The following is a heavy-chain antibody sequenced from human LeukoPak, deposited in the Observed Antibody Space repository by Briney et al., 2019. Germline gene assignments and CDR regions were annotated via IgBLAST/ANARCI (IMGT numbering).Heavy chain of an antibody. V-gene: IGHV4-34*01. CDR2: INHSGST. J-gene: IGHJ5*02. Sequence: SETLSLTCAVCGGSFSGYYWSWIRQPPGKGLEWIGEINHSGSTSYNPSLKSRVTISVDTSKNQFSLKLSSVTAADTAVYYCARGGVGYSSSWYARFDPWGQGTLVTVSS. CDR1: GGSFSGYY. D-gene: IGHD6-13*01. CDR3: ARGGVGYSSSWYARFDP.